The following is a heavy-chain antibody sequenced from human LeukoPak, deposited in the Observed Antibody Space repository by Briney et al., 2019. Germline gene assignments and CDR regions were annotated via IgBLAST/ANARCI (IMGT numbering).Heavy chain of an antibody. CDR2: INPNSGGT. J-gene: IGHJ5*02. V-gene: IGHV1-2*06. CDR1: GYTFTGYY. Sequence: ASVKVSCKASGYTFTGYYIHWVRQAPGQGLEWMGRINPNSGGTNYAQKFQGRVTMTRDTSISTAYMELSRLRSDDTAVYYCARDGCSSTSCYQFPWGQGTLVTVSS. D-gene: IGHD2-2*01. CDR3: ARDGCSSTSCYQFP.